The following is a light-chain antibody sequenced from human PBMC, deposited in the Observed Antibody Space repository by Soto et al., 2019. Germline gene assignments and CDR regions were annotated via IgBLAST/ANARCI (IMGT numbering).Light chain of an antibody. J-gene: IGKJ4*01. V-gene: IGKV1-17*01. CDR1: QGIGND. CDR3: HHYDNAAGT. CDR2: DAS. Sequence: DIQMTQSPSSLSASVGDRVTITCRASQGIGNDLGWYQQKPGKAPKLLIYDASSLESGVPSRFSGSGSGTEFTLTISPLQSEDFALYFCHHYDNAAGTFGGGTKVDIK.